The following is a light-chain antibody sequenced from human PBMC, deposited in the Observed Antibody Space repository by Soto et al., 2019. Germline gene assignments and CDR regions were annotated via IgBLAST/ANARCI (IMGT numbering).Light chain of an antibody. CDR3: RSYTSSSTYVV. CDR1: SSDVGGYNY. Sequence: QSALTQPASVSGSPGQSITISCTGTSSDVGGYNYVSWYQQHPGKAPKLMIYDVSNRPSGVSNRFAGSQAGNTASLDVSGVQAEDEADYYGRSYTSSSTYVVFGGGTEVTLL. V-gene: IGLV2-14*01. CDR2: DVS. J-gene: IGLJ2*01.